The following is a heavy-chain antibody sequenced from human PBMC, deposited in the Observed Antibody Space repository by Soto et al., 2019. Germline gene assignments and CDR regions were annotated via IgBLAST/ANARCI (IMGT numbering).Heavy chain of an antibody. CDR1: GFTFRSYV. CDR2: TSYDGSDK. J-gene: IGHJ1*01. CDR3: ARWGTTGGFEV. V-gene: IGHV3-30*19. D-gene: IGHD3-16*01. Sequence: QVQLVESGGGVVQPGTSLRVSCVGSGFTFRSYVIHWVRQAPGKGLEWVALTSYDGSDKYYDDSVRGRFTISRDNSRNTVELQMDSLRLEKTAFYYCARWGTTGGFEVWGQGTLVSVSS.